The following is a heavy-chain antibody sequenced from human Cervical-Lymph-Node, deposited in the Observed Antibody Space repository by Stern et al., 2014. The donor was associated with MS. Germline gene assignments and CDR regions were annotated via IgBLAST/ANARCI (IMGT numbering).Heavy chain of an antibody. CDR3: ASGPDYDSSDTRY. CDR1: GDSFTNYW. Sequence: VQLVESGTEVKKPGESLKISCKDSGDSFTNYWIAWVRQMPGKGLEWMGLIYAVDSDTRYSPSFQGQVTFSVDRSITTAFLQWRSLKASDTAIYYCASGPDYDSSDTRYWGQGTLVTVSS. D-gene: IGHD3-22*01. V-gene: IGHV5-51*01. J-gene: IGHJ4*02. CDR2: IYAVDSDT.